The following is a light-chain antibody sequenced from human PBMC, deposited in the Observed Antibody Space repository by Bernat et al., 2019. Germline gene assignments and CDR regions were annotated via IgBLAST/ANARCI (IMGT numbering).Light chain of an antibody. CDR3: QQYDTYPWT. CDR1: QSVNDW. V-gene: IGKV1-5*03. J-gene: IGKJ1*01. Sequence: DIQMTQSPSPLSASVGDRVTVTCRASQSVNDWLAWYQQKPGKAPKLLIYKASRLETEVPPRFSGSGSGTEFTLTISSLQPDDFATYYCQQYDTYPWTFGQGTTVEIK. CDR2: KAS.